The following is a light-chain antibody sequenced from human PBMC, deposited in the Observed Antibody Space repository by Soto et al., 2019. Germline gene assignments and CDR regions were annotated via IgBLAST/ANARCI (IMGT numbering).Light chain of an antibody. CDR1: QSVSSSY. CDR2: GAS. Sequence: EIVLTQSPGTLSLSPGERATLSCRASQSVSSSYLAWYQQKPGQAPRLLIYGASSRATGIPDRFSGSGSGTDFTLTISRLEPEDVAVYYCQQYGSSLYTFGQGTKLEIK. V-gene: IGKV3-20*01. J-gene: IGKJ2*01. CDR3: QQYGSSLYT.